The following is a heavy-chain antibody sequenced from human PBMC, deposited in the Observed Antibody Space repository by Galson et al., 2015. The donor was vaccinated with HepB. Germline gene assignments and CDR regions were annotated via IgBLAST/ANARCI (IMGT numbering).Heavy chain of an antibody. CDR3: ARDRRVPGNDYGDSDAFDI. J-gene: IGHJ3*02. CDR2: IYTSGST. Sequence: ETLSLTCTVSGGSISSYYWSWIRQPAGKGLEWIGRIYTSGSTNYNPSLKSRVTMSVDTSKNQFSLKLSSVTAADTAVYYCARDRRVPGNDYGDSDAFDIWGQGTMVTVSS. CDR1: GGSISSYY. D-gene: IGHD4-17*01. V-gene: IGHV4-4*07.